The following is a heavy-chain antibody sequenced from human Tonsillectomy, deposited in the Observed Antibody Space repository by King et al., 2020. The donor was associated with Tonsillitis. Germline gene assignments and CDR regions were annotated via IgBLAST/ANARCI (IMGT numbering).Heavy chain of an antibody. Sequence: VQLVESGAEVKKPGASVKVSCKASGYTFTSYGISWVRQAPGQGLEWMGWISGYNGNTNYAQKLQGRVTMTTDTSTSTAYMELGSLRSDDTAVYYCARDTYDSSGYYRLIDYWGQGTLVTVSS. D-gene: IGHD3-22*01. CDR1: GYTFTSYG. J-gene: IGHJ4*02. CDR3: ARDTYDSSGYYRLIDY. CDR2: ISGYNGNT. V-gene: IGHV1-18*04.